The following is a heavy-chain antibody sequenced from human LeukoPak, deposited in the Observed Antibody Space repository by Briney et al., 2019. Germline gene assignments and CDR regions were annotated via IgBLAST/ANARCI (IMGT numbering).Heavy chain of an antibody. CDR1: GYTFTTYY. CDR2: INPSGGST. V-gene: IGHV1-46*01. Sequence: ASVKVSCKASGYTFTTYYMHGVRQPPGQGLEWMGIINPSGGSTSYAQKFQGRVTMTRDTSTSTVYMELSSLRSEDTAVYYCARGRASGYSVYYFDYWGQGTLVTVSS. CDR3: ARGRASGYSVYYFDY. J-gene: IGHJ4*02. D-gene: IGHD3-22*01.